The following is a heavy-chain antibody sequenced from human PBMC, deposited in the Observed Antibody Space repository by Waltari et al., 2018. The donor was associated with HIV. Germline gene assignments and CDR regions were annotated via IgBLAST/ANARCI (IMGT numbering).Heavy chain of an antibody. CDR2: ISSSSSNV. J-gene: IGHJ3*02. Sequence: EVQLVESGGGLVQPGGSLRLSCAASGFTFSSHSMNWVRQAPGKGLECVSYISSSSSNVYYADSVKGRFTISRDNAKNSVYLQMNSLRAEDTGVYYCARDRVAFDYYDSSGYYHDAFDIWGQGTMLTVSS. D-gene: IGHD3-22*01. CDR3: ARDRVAFDYYDSSGYYHDAFDI. CDR1: GFTFSSHS. V-gene: IGHV3-48*01.